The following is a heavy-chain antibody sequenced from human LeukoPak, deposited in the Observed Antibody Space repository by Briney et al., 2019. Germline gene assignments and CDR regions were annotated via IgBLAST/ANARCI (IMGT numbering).Heavy chain of an antibody. Sequence: SETLSLTCTVSGGSISSYYWSWIRQPPGKGLEWIGYIYYSGSTNYNPSLKSRVTISVDTSKNQFSLKLSSVTAADTAAYYCARESYYYGMDVWGQGTTVTVSS. CDR3: ARESYYYGMDV. CDR2: IYYSGST. V-gene: IGHV4-59*01. J-gene: IGHJ6*02. CDR1: GGSISSYY.